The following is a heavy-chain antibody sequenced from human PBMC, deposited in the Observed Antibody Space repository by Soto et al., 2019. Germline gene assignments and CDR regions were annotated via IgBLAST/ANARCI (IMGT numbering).Heavy chain of an antibody. CDR3: ARLDSPLFSGLYDY. CDR2: IYYSGST. V-gene: IGHV4-61*08. J-gene: IGHJ4*02. D-gene: IGHD6-19*01. CDR1: GGSISSGDYY. Sequence: SETLSLTCTVSGGSISSGDYYWSWIRQPPGKGLEWIGSIYYSGSTNYNPSLKSRVTISVDTSKNQFSLKLSSVTAADTAVYYCARLDSPLFSGLYDYWGQGTLVTVS.